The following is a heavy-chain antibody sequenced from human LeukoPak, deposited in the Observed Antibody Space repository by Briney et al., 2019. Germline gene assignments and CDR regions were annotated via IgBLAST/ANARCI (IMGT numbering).Heavy chain of an antibody. J-gene: IGHJ4*02. D-gene: IGHD2-2*01. CDR1: GYTFTSYA. V-gene: IGHV1-3*01. CDR3: ARGMLRLGYCSSTSCFPFDY. CDR2: INAGNGNT. Sequence: ASVQVSCKASGYTFTSYAMHWVRQAPGQRLEWMGWINAGNGNTKYSQKFQGRVTITRDTSASTAYMELSSLRSEDTAVYYCARGMLRLGYCSSTSCFPFDYWGQGTLVTVSS.